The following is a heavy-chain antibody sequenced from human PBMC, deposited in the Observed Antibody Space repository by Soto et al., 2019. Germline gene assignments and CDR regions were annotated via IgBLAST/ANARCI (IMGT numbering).Heavy chain of an antibody. J-gene: IGHJ4*02. CDR3: ATSEFPTVGARPLDY. CDR2: FDPEDGET. Sequence: GASVKVSCKVSGYTLTELSVHWVRQAPGKGLEWMGGFDPEDGETIYAQKFQGRVTMTEDTSTDTAYMELSSLRSEDTAVYYCATSEFPTVGARPLDYWGQGTLVTVS. CDR1: GYTLTELS. V-gene: IGHV1-24*01. D-gene: IGHD1-26*01.